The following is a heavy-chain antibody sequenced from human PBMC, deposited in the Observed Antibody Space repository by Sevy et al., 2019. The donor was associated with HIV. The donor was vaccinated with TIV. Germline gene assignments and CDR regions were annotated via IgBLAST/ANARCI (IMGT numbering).Heavy chain of an antibody. CDR3: ARDRVAVAGIVFQH. V-gene: IGHV3-21*01. Sequence: GGSLRLSGAASGFTFSSYSMNWVRQAPGKGLEGVSSISSSSSYIYYADSVKGRFTISSDNAKNSLYLQMNSLRAEDTAVYYCARDRVAVAGIVFQHWGQGTLVTVSS. D-gene: IGHD6-19*01. CDR1: GFTFSSYS. J-gene: IGHJ1*01. CDR2: ISSSSSYI.